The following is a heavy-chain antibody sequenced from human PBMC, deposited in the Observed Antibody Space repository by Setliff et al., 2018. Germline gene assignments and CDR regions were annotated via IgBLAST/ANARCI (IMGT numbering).Heavy chain of an antibody. CDR2: IRGRTDNYAT. CDR3: TFARDGYDVFDI. D-gene: IGHD5-18*01. J-gene: IGHJ3*02. CDR1: GFSFSGSA. V-gene: IGHV3-73*01. Sequence: EGSLRLPCAPSGFSFSGSAVYWVRQASVKGLEWIGRIRGRTDNYATAYAASVRGRFTISRDDSKNTAYLQMNSLKTDDTAVYYCTFARDGYDVFDIWGQETMVTVSS.